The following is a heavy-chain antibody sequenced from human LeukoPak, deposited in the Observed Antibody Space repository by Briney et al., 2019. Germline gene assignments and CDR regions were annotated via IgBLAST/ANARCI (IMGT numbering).Heavy chain of an antibody. J-gene: IGHJ4*02. Sequence: ASVKVSCKASGGTFSSYAISWVRQAPGQGLEWMGRIIPILGIANYAQKFQGRVTITADKSTSTAYMELSSLRSEDTAVYYCARDRIAVAGHFDYWGQGTLVTVSS. V-gene: IGHV1-69*04. CDR2: IIPILGIA. CDR1: GGTFSSYA. D-gene: IGHD6-19*01. CDR3: ARDRIAVAGHFDY.